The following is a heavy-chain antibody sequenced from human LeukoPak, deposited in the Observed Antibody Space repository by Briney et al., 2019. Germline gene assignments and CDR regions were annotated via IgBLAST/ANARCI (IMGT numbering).Heavy chain of an antibody. CDR1: GFTFSSYW. CDR3: ARGTYYYDSSGYQGGY. D-gene: IGHD3-22*01. V-gene: IGHV3-74*01. J-gene: IGHJ4*02. Sequence: GGSLRLSCAASGFTFSSYWMHWVRQAPGKGLVRVSRINSDGSSTSYADFVKGRFTISRDNAKNTLYLQMNSLRAEDTAVYYCARGTYYYDSSGYQGGYWGQGTLVTVSS. CDR2: INSDGSST.